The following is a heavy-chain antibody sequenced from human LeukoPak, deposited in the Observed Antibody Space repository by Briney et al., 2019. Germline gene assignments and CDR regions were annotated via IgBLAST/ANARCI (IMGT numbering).Heavy chain of an antibody. CDR2: TSHSDSP. CDR3: ARDFGETSLPNWFDP. CDR1: GMSITSRHY. J-gene: IGHJ5*02. D-gene: IGHD3-16*01. V-gene: IGHV4-38-2*02. Sequence: SETLSLTCSVSGMSITSRHYWGWIRQPPGKGLEWIGSTSHSDSPYYNPSLESRVTISLDTSRNQFSLKLASVTAADTAVYYCARDFGETSLPNWFDPWGQGTLVIVSS.